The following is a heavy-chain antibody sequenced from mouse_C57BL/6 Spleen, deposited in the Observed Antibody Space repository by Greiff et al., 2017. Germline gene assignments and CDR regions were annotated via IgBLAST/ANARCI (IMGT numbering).Heavy chain of an antibody. CDR3: ARSPYDLGAMDC. D-gene: IGHD2-4*01. CDR2: IWSDGST. V-gene: IGHV2-6*03. J-gene: IGHJ4*01. CDR1: GFSLTSYG. Sequence: VKLQESGPGLVAPSQSLSITCTVSGFSLTSYGVHWVRQPPGKGLEWLVVIWSDGSTTYNSALNSRLSISKDNSKSQVFLKMNSLQTDDTAMYYCARSPYDLGAMDCWGQGTSVTVSS.